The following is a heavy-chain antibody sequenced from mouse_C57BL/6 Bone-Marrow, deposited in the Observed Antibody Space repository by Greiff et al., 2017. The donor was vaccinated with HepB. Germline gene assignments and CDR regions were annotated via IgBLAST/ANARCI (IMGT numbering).Heavy chain of an antibody. D-gene: IGHD2-4*01. CDR3: TYDYDPWFAY. CDR1: GYTFTDYY. V-gene: IGHV1-77*01. J-gene: IGHJ3*01. CDR2: IGPGSGST. Sequence: QVQLQQSGAELVKPGASVKISCKASGYTFTDYYINWVKQRPGQGLEWLGKIGPGSGSTYYNEKFKGKATLTADKSSSTAYMQLSSLTSEDSAVYFCTYDYDPWFAYWGQGTLVTVSA.